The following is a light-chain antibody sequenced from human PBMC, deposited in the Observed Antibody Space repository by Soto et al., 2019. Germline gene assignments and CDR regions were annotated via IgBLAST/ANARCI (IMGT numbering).Light chain of an antibody. V-gene: IGKV3-11*01. CDR2: DAS. CDR1: QSVSSY. J-gene: IGKJ4*01. Sequence: EIVLTQSPATLSLSPGERATLSCRASQSVSSYLAWYQQKPGQAPRLPIYDASNRATGIPARFSGSGSGTDFTLTISSLEPEDFAVYYCQQRSNWRCTFGGGTKVEIK. CDR3: QQRSNWRCT.